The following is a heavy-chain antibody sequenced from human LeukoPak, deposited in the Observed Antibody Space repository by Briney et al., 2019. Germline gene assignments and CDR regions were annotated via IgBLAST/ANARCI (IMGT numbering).Heavy chain of an antibody. Sequence: PGESLRLSCAASGFTFSSYSMNWVRQAPGKGLEWVSSISSSSSYIYYADSVKGRFTISRDNAKNSLYLQMNSLRAGDTAVYYCARGAKYYYDSSGYYLYYFDYWGQGTLVTVSS. V-gene: IGHV3-21*01. CDR2: ISSSSSYI. D-gene: IGHD3-22*01. CDR1: GFTFSSYS. CDR3: ARGAKYYYDSSGYYLYYFDY. J-gene: IGHJ4*02.